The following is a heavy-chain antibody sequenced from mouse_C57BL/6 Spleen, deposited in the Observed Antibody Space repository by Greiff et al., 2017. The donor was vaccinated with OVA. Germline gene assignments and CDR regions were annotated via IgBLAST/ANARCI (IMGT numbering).Heavy chain of an antibody. CDR3: ARSGPYYAMDY. CDR1: GYTFTSYW. Sequence: QVQLQQPGAELVKPGASVKMSCQASGYTFTSYWLTWVKQRPGQGLEWIGDIYPGRGSTNYNEKFKSKATLTVDTSSSTAYMQLSSLPSEDSAVYYCARSGPYYAMDYWGQGTSVTVSS. J-gene: IGHJ4*01. CDR2: IYPGRGST. V-gene: IGHV1-55*01.